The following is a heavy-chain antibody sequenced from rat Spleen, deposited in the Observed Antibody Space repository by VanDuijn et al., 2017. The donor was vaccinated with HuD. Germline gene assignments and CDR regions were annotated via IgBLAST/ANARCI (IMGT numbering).Heavy chain of an antibody. J-gene: IGHJ3*01. CDR1: GFTFSSFP. V-gene: IGHV5-25*01. CDR3: ARQDTSGYSNWFAY. Sequence: EVQLVESDGGLVQPGKSLKLSCAASGFTFSSFPMAWVRQAPKKGLEWVASISSGGGGTYYPDSVKGRFTFSRDNAKSTLYLQMDSLRSEDTATYYCARQDTSGYSNWFAYWGQGTLVTVSS. D-gene: IGHD4-3*01. CDR2: ISSGGGGT.